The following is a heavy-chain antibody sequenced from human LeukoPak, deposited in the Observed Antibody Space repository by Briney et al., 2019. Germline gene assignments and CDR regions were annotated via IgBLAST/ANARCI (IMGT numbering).Heavy chain of an antibody. CDR2: ISGSSTSI. D-gene: IGHD1-1*01. J-gene: IGHJ3*02. CDR3: ATLPLEAFDI. V-gene: IGHV3-48*01. CDR1: GFTFSSTS. Sequence: GGSLRLSCAASGFTFSSTSMNWVRQAPGKGLEWVSYISGSSTSIYYADSVKGRFTISRDNSKNTLYLQMNSLRAEDTAVYYCATLPLEAFDIWGQGTMVTVSS.